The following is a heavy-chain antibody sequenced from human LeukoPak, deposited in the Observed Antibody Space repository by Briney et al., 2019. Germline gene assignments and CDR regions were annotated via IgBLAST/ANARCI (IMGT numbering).Heavy chain of an antibody. Sequence: ASVKVSCKASGYTFTSYYMHWVRQAPGQGLEWMGIINPSGGSTSYAQKFQGRVTMTRDTSTSTVYMELSSLRSEDTAVYYCARAQSYYYDSSGYYYAAFDIWGQGTMVTVSS. V-gene: IGHV1-46*01. CDR1: GYTFTSYY. D-gene: IGHD3-22*01. J-gene: IGHJ3*02. CDR3: ARAQSYYYDSSGYYYAAFDI. CDR2: INPSGGST.